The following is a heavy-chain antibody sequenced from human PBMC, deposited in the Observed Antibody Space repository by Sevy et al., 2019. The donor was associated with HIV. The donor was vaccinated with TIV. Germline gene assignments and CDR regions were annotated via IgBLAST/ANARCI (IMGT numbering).Heavy chain of an antibody. CDR1: GGSFSGYY. Sequence: SETLSLTCAVYGGSFSGYYWSWIRQPPGEGLEWIGEINHSGSTNYNPSLKSRVTISVDTSKNQFSLKLSSVTAADTAVYYCARGPHYYGSGSYYRTRNYGMDVWGQGTTVTVSS. V-gene: IGHV4-34*01. CDR2: INHSGST. D-gene: IGHD3-10*01. J-gene: IGHJ6*02. CDR3: ARGPHYYGSGSYYRTRNYGMDV.